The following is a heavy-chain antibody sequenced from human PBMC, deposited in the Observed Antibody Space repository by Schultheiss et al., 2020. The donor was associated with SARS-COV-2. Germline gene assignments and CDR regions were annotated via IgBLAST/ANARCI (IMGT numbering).Heavy chain of an antibody. V-gene: IGHV4-31*03. Sequence: SQTLSLTCTVSGGSISSGGYYWSWIRQHPGKGLEWIGYIYYSGSTYYNPSLKSRVTISVDTSKNQFSLKLSSVTAADTAVYYCARDRGYQLYYYYGMDVWGQGTTVTVSS. CDR1: GGSISSGGYY. CDR2: IYYSGST. J-gene: IGHJ6*02. D-gene: IGHD2-2*01. CDR3: ARDRGYQLYYYYGMDV.